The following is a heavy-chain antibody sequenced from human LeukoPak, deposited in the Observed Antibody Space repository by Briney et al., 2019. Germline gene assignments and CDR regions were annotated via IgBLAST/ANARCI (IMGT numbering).Heavy chain of an antibody. D-gene: IGHD6-19*01. J-gene: IGHJ4*02. V-gene: IGHV3-15*01. Sequence: GGSLRLSCAASGFTFSNAWMSWVRQAPGKGLEWVGRIKSKTDGGTTDYAAPVKGRFTISRDDSKNTLYLQMNSLKTEDTAVYYCTTPRSGWYVIEDYWGQGTLVTVSS. CDR1: GFTFSNAW. CDR3: TTPRSGWYVIEDY. CDR2: IKSKTDGGTT.